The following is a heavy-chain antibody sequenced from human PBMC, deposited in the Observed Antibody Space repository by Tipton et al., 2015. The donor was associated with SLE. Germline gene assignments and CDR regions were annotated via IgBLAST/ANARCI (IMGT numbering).Heavy chain of an antibody. D-gene: IGHD1-26*01. V-gene: IGHV4-39*07. CDR3: ARAGPGGSAFDI. Sequence: TLSLTCTVSGGSISSSRYYWGWIRQPPGKGLEWIGSIYHSGTAYYNPSLKSRVTISVDTSKNQISLKLSSVTAADTAVYYCARAGPGGSAFDIWGQGTMVTVSS. CDR2: IYHSGTA. CDR1: GGSISSSRYY. J-gene: IGHJ3*02.